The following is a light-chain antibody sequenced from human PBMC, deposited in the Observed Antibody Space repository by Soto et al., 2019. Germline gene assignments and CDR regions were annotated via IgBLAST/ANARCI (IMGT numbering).Light chain of an antibody. V-gene: IGKV3-15*01. CDR1: QSVGSN. CDR3: QQYNNWPPSWT. CDR2: GAS. J-gene: IGKJ1*01. Sequence: EIVMTQSPATLSVSPGERATLSCRASQSVGSNLAWYQQKPGQAPRLLIYGASTRATGIPARFSGSGSGTEFTLTLRSLQSVDFAVYHCQQYNNWPPSWTFGQGTKVEIK.